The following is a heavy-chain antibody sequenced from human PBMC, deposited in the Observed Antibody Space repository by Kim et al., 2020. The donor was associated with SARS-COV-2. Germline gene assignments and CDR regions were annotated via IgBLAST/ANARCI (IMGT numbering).Heavy chain of an antibody. Sequence: YADSVKGRFTISRDNSKNTLYLQRNSLRAEDTAVYYCARAGVGATFYFDYWGQGTLVTVSS. D-gene: IGHD1-26*01. J-gene: IGHJ4*02. V-gene: IGHV3-53*01. CDR3: ARAGVGATFYFDY.